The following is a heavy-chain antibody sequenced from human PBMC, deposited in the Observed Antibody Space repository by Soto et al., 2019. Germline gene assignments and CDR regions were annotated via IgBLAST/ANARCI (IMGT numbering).Heavy chain of an antibody. V-gene: IGHV1-69*13. CDR2: IIPIFGTP. CDR3: ATNEGRDGYSFDY. Sequence: SVKVSCKASGVTFSRQDMRWVRQAPGQGLEWMGGIIPIFGTPQYAEKFQDRVTITADESTSAATMELSSLTSEDTAVYYCATNEGRDGYSFDYWGQGTLVTVSS. D-gene: IGHD5-12*01. CDR1: GVTFSRQD. J-gene: IGHJ4*02.